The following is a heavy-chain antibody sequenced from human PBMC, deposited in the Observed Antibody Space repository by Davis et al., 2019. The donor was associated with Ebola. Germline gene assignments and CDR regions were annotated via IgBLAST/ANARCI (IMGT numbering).Heavy chain of an antibody. CDR1: GYTFTGYY. CDR3: ARWGSGSYEPDYYYGMDV. V-gene: IGHV1-2*06. D-gene: IGHD3-10*01. Sequence: AASVKVSCKASGYTFTGYYMHWVRQAPGQGLEWMGRINPNSGGTNYAQKFQGRVTMTRDTSISTAYMELRSLRSDDTAVYYCARWGSGSYEPDYYYGMDVWGQGTTVTVSS. CDR2: INPNSGGT. J-gene: IGHJ6*02.